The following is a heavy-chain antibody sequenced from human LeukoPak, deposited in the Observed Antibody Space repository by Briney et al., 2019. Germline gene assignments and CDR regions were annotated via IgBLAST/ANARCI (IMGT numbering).Heavy chain of an antibody. J-gene: IGHJ4*02. CDR2: INAYNGNT. V-gene: IGHV1-18*01. Sequence: APVKVSCKACGYTFPSYGIRWVRQAPAQGLEWMGWINAYNGNTNYAQKLQGRVTMTTDTSTSTAYMELRSLRYDDTAVYYCARDYYYDSSGYTTPFDDWGQGTLVTV. CDR1: GYTFPSYG. CDR3: ARDYYYDSSGYTTPFDD. D-gene: IGHD3-22*01.